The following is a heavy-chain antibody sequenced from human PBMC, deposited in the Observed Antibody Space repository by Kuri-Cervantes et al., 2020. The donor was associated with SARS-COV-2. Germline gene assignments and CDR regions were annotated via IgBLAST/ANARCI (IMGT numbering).Heavy chain of an antibody. D-gene: IGHD2-2*01. J-gene: IGHJ3*02. V-gene: IGHV3-66*02. CDR3: ARGPQLLSPEAFDI. CDR1: GFTVSSNY. Sequence: GGSLRLSCAASGFTVSSNYMSWVRQAPGKGLEWVSVIYSGGSTYYADSVKGRFTISRDNSKNTLYPQMNSLRAEDTAVYYCARGPQLLSPEAFDIWGQGTMVTVSS. CDR2: IYSGGST.